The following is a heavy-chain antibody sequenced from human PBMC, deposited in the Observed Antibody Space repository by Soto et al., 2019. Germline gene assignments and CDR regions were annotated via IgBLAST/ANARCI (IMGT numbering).Heavy chain of an antibody. Sequence: QVQLVQSGAEVKRPGSSVKVSCQASGGTFSNFAFSWVRLAPGQGLQWMGGIFPVSGTSNIAQSLQGRVTITADESTTTIHKELRSLRSEDTAVYYCARSTWGTYRYPGDYYYGMDVWGQGTSVTVSS. J-gene: IGHJ6*02. CDR1: GGTFSNFA. D-gene: IGHD3-16*02. CDR2: IFPVSGTS. CDR3: ARSTWGTYRYPGDYYYGMDV. V-gene: IGHV1-69*01.